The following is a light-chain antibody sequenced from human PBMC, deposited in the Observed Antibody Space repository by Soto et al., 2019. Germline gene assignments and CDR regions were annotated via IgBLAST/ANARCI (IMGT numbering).Light chain of an antibody. CDR1: QDINKY. J-gene: IGKJ2*02. V-gene: IGKV1-33*01. Sequence: DIQMTQSQSSLSASVGDRVTITCQASQDINKYLNWYQQKPGQAPKLLIYDASILETGVPSRFSGGGSGTHFTFTISSLQAEDLATYYCQQYDILHRTFGQGTKLEIK. CDR2: DAS. CDR3: QQYDILHRT.